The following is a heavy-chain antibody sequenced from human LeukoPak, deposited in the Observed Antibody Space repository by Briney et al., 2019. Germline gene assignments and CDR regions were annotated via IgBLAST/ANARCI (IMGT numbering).Heavy chain of an antibody. CDR1: GFTFSSHD. CDR2: ISYDGGKK. J-gene: IGHJ6*04. Sequence: GGSLRLSCAASGFTFSSHDMQWVRQAPAKGREWGAIISYDGGKKDYADSVKGRFTISRDNSKNTLYLQMNSLRAGDTAVYYCAELGITMIGGVWGKGTTVTISS. V-gene: IGHV3-30*18. CDR3: AELGITMIGGV. D-gene: IGHD3-10*02.